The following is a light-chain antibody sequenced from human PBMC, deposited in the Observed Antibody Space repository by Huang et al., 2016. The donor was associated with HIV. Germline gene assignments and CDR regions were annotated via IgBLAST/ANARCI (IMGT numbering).Light chain of an antibody. CDR1: QHLGSN. CDR3: QQYNKWPRT. CDR2: DAS. J-gene: IGKJ1*01. Sequence: DILMTQSPVTLSVPPGERATLSCRASQHLGSNLAWSQQKPGHPPRLLIYDASTRATGAPARCSGSGSKTDFNLTIDSMQSEDSALYFCQQYNKWPRTFGQGTKLEIK. V-gene: IGKV3D-15*01.